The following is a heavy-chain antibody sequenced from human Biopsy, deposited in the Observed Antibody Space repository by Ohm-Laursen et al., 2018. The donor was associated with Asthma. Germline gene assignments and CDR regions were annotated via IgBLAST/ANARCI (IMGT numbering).Heavy chain of an antibody. J-gene: IGHJ6*02. Sequence: SVKVSCKSSGDSFSNYAISWVRQAPGQGLEWMGGLIPVLGTPDHAQMFEGRVTITADEPTSTAYMELSSLSSEDTAVYYCARGYSGSDRIVYYYSGLEVWGQGTTVTVSS. CDR1: GDSFSNYA. CDR3: ARGYSGSDRIVYYYSGLEV. D-gene: IGHD5-12*01. CDR2: LIPVLGTP. V-gene: IGHV1-69*13.